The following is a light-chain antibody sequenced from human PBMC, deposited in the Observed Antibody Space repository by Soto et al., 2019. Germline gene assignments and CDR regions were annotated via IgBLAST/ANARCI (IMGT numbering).Light chain of an antibody. CDR1: QTIVTY. J-gene: IGKJ1*01. CDR3: QQTSSNPRT. CDR2: AAS. V-gene: IGKV1-39*01. Sequence: IQMTQSASSLSASVGYRVTIACRASQTIVTYLNWYQQKQGNAPKLLIYAASNLQNGVPSRFSGSGYGTDFNLTISSLQTEDFATYFCQQTSSNPRTFGQGTKVDIK.